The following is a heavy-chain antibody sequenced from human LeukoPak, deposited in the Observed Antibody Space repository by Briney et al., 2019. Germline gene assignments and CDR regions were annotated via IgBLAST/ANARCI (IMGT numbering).Heavy chain of an antibody. V-gene: IGHV4-61*05. CDR1: GGSISSSNYY. D-gene: IGHD3-9*01. CDR3: ARHVWLQPFDY. Sequence: SETLSLTCTVSGGSISSSNYYWSWIRQSLGKGLEWIGYIYYSGSTNYNPSLKSRVTISVDTSKNQFSLKLSSVTAADTAVYYCARHVWLQPFDYWGQGTLVTVSS. CDR2: IYYSGST. J-gene: IGHJ4*02.